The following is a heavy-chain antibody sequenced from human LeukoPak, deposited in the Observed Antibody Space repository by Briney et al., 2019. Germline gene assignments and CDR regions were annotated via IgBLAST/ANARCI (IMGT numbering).Heavy chain of an antibody. V-gene: IGHV4-59*01. J-gene: IGHJ4*02. CDR3: ARWGRSSSSWGYYFDY. CDR2: IYYSGST. D-gene: IGHD6-13*01. CDR1: GGSISSYY. Sequence: PSETLSLTCTVSGGSISSYYWSWIRQPPGKGLEWIGYIYYSGSTNYNPSLKSRVTISVDTSKNQFSLKLSSVTAADTAVYYCARWGRSSSSWGYYFDYWGQGTLVTVSS.